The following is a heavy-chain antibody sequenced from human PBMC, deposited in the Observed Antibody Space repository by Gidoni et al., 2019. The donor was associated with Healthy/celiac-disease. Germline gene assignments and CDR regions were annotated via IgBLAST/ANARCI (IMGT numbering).Heavy chain of an antibody. CDR2: IIPIFGTA. J-gene: IGHJ5*02. D-gene: IGHD6-13*01. Sequence: QVQLVQSGAAVQKPGSSVQVSCKASGGTFSSYAISWVRQAPGQGLEWMGGIIPIFGTANYAQKFQGRVTITADESTSTAYMELSSLRSEDTAVYYCARVLSSWDLGIWFDPWGQGTLVTVSS. CDR3: ARVLSSWDLGIWFDP. CDR1: GGTFSSYA. V-gene: IGHV1-69*01.